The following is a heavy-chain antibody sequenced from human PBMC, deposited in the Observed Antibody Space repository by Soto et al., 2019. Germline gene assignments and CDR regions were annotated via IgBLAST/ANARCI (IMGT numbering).Heavy chain of an antibody. CDR3: AREXVVVPGDHSPFYYGMDV. V-gene: IGHV1-46*01. CDR2: LNPTGGST. D-gene: IGHD2-2*01. CDR1: GYPFTSYY. Sequence: ASVKVSCKASGYPFTSYYMHWLRQAPGQGLEWMGVLNPTGGSTTYAQNFQGRVTMTRDTSTSTVYVELSSLRSGDTAVYYCAREXVVVPGDHSPFYYGMDVWGQGTTVTVSS. J-gene: IGHJ6*02.